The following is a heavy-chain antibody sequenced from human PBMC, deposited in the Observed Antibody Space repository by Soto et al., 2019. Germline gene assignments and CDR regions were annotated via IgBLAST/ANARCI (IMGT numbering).Heavy chain of an antibody. CDR3: IRDSETLSVATYYDYYMDV. V-gene: IGHV1-46*03. D-gene: IGHD2-15*01. CDR2: INPSGGST. CDR1: GYTFTSYY. Sequence: ASVKVSCKASGYTFTSYYMHWVRQAPGRGLEWMGIINPSGGSTTYAQKFQGRVTMTRDTSTSTVYMELSSLRSEDTAVYYCIRDSETLSVATYYDYYMDVWGKGTTVSVSS. J-gene: IGHJ6*03.